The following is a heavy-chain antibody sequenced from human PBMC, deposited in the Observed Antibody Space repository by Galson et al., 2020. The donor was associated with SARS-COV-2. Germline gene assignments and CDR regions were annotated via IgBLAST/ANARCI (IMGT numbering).Heavy chain of an antibody. CDR2: VSGSGGST. CDR1: GFPFSSYV. CDR3: AAGAVAGTGY. J-gene: IGHJ4*02. Sequence: GGSLRLSCAASGFPFSSYVLSWVRQAPGRGLEWVSGVSGSGGSTYYADSVRGRFTISRDSSRNTLYLQMNSLRVDDTAVYYCAAGAVAGTGYWGQGTLVTVSS. V-gene: IGHV3-23*01. D-gene: IGHD6-19*01.